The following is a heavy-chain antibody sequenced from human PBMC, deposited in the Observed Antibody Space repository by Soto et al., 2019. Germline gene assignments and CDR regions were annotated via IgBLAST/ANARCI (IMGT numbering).Heavy chain of an antibody. Sequence: SETLSLTCAVYGGSFSGYYWSWIRQPPGKGLEWIGEINHSGSTNYNPSLKSRVTISVDTSKNQFSLKLSSVTAADTAVYYCARGLPKSFNWNHHVFDIWAQGTLVTVSS. CDR3: ARGLPKSFNWNHHVFDI. J-gene: IGHJ3*02. CDR2: INHSGST. D-gene: IGHD1-20*01. CDR1: GGSFSGYY. V-gene: IGHV4-34*01.